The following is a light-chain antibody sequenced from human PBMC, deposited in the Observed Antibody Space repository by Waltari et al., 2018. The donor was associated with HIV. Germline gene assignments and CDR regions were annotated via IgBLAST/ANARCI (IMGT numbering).Light chain of an antibody. CDR3: QEYYSHYPT. V-gene: IGKV4-1*01. CDR1: QSLVYRLDGHHY. J-gene: IGKJ1*01. CDR2: WAS. Sequence: TQSPDSVAVSLDARATINCKSSQSLVYRLDGHHYLVWYQQRPGSSPKLLIAWASTRESGVPDRFSGSGSGTDFTLTINNVQPEDAAVYYCQEYYSHYPTFGQGTKVEIK.